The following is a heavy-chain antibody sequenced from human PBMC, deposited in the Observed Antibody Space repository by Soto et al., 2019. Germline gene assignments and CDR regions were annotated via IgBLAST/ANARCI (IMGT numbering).Heavy chain of an antibody. CDR2: ISCCGGSA. CDR1: GVNVKKFA. V-gene: IGHV3-23*01. D-gene: IGHD6-19*01. Sequence: EVQLLESGGGVVQPGGSLRLSCVASGVNVKKFAMAWVRQAAGEGLEWVSGISCCGGSASYADSVKGWFSIARDDSKNTVSLQLDSLRVEETAQYYGAKADGQQWLIPHLDNWGQGTLVTVS. J-gene: IGHJ4*02. CDR3: AKADGQQWLIPHLDN.